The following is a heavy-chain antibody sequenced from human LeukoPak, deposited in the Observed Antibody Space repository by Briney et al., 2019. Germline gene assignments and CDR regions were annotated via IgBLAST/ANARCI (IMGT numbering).Heavy chain of an antibody. CDR3: ASGYSSGWYMS. V-gene: IGHV4-59*01. CDR2: ISDSGGT. CDR1: GGSIRSYY. Sequence: SETLSLTCTVSGGSIRSYYWSWIRQPPGKGLEWIGHISDSGGTNFNPSLKSRVTISVDTSKNQFSLQLNSVTAADTAVYYCASGYSSGWYMSWGQGTLVTVSS. J-gene: IGHJ5*02. D-gene: IGHD6-19*01.